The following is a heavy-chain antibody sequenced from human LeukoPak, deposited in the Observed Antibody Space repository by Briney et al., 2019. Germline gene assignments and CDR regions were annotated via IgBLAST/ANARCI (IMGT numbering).Heavy chain of an antibody. CDR2: ISSNGAGT. V-gene: IGHV3-64D*09. CDR3: VKGGSYSSHAFDI. J-gene: IGHJ3*02. D-gene: IGHD6-13*01. Sequence: PGGSLRLSCSASGFTFSSYAMHGVRQAPGKGLESVSSISSNGAGTYYADSLKGRFTISRDNSKNTLYLQMSSLRADDTAVYYCVKGGSYSSHAFDIWGQGTMVTVSS. CDR1: GFTFSSYA.